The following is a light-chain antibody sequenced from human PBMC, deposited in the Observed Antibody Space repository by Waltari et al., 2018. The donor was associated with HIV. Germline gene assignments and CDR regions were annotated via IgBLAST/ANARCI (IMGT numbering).Light chain of an antibody. V-gene: IGKV3-20*01. J-gene: IGKJ2*01. CDR1: KTVGSRI. CDR3: LQYGTSRYT. CDR2: GAF. Sequence: EIVLTQSPDTLYLSPGDQATLSCRASKTVGSRILAWFQQKRGQAPRLLIFGAFSRATGIPDRFSGGGSGTEFTLTISRLEPEDFAVDYCLQYGTSRYTFGQGTKLDIK.